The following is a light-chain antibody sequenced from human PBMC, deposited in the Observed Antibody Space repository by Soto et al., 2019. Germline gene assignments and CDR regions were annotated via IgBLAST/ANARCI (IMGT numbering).Light chain of an antibody. V-gene: IGLV2-14*03. J-gene: IGLJ1*01. CDR3: SSYMRSTTSYV. Sequence: QSALTQPASVSGSPGQSITISCTGPSGDFAGSDLVSWYQHHPGKAPKVMIYDVSNRPSGVSHRFSGSKSGNTASLTISGLQAEDEADYYCSSYMRSTTSYVFGTGTKLTVL. CDR2: DVS. CDR1: SGDFAGSDL.